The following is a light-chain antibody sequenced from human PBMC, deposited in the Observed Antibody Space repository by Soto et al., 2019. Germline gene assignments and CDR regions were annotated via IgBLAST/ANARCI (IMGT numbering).Light chain of an antibody. CDR2: NAS. CDR3: QQYNPYSPWT. V-gene: IGKV1-5*03. Sequence: DIQMTQSPSTLSASVGDRVTITCRASQSITGWLAWFQQKPGKAPKLLISNASDLENGVPSRFSGSGSGTEFTLPISGLQPDDFATYYCQQYNPYSPWTFGQGTNVEIK. CDR1: QSITGW. J-gene: IGKJ1*01.